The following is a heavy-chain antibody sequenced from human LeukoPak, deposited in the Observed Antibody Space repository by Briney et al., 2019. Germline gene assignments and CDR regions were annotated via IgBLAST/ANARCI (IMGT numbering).Heavy chain of an antibody. D-gene: IGHD2-15*01. CDR2: INHREST. V-gene: IGHV4-34*01. CDR3: ARGGYCSGGSCYWEYNWFDP. J-gene: IGHJ5*02. CDR1: GGSFRGYY. Sequence: KAAETLSLTCAVYGGSFRGYYWSGIRQPPGKGLEWIGEINHRESTNKNTSLKSRVTISVDTSKNQFSLKLSSVTAADSAVYYCARGGYCSGGSCYWEYNWFDPWGQGTLVTVSS.